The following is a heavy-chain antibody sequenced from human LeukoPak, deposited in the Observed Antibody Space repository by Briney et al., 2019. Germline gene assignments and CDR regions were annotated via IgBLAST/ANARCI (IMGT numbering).Heavy chain of an antibody. Sequence: SETLSLTCTVSGYSISSGYYWGWIRQPPGKGLEWIGSIYHSGSTYYNPSLKSRVTISVDTSKNQFSLKLSSVTAADTAVYYCARQGAAAGNFDYWGQGTLVTVSS. V-gene: IGHV4-38-2*02. CDR3: ARQGAAAGNFDY. CDR2: IYHSGST. D-gene: IGHD6-13*01. CDR1: GYSISSGYY. J-gene: IGHJ4*02.